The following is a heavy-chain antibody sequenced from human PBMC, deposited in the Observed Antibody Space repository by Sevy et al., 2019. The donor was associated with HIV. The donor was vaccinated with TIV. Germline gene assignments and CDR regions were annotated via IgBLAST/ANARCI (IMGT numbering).Heavy chain of an antibody. J-gene: IGHJ3*01. CDR1: GGTFSSYA. CDR2: IIPIFGTA. Sequence: ASVKVSCKASGGTFSSYAISWVRQAPGQGLEWMGGIIPIFGTANYAQKFQGRVTITADESTSTAYMERSSLRSGDRAVYYWAGEGSPQGVGGQGTRVTVSS. V-gene: IGHV1-69*13. CDR3: AGEGSPQGV.